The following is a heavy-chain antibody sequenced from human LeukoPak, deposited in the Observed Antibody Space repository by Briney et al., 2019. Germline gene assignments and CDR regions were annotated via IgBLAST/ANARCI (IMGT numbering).Heavy chain of an antibody. J-gene: IGHJ4*02. CDR3: AKKSETTYYDILTGYPAGEDY. V-gene: IGHV3-23*01. D-gene: IGHD3-9*01. CDR1: GFTFISYA. Sequence: PGGSLRLSCAASGFTFISYAMTWVRQAPGKGLEWVSGISGSGGSTYYADSVKGRFTISRDNSKNTLYLQMNSLRAEDTAVYYCAKKSETTYYDILTGYPAGEDYWGQGTLVTVSS. CDR2: ISGSGGST.